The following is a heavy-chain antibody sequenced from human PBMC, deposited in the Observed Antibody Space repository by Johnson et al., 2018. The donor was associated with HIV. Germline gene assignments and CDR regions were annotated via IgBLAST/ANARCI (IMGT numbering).Heavy chain of an antibody. V-gene: IGHV3-9*01. D-gene: IGHD6-13*01. J-gene: IGHJ3*02. CDR2: ISWNRGSI. CDR3: AKVAVATAAGGVPLDI. Sequence: VQLVESGGGVVQPGRSLRLSCAASGFTFSSYWMHWVRQVSGKGLEWVSGISWNRGSIGYADSVKGRFTISRDNAKNSLYLQMNSLRAEDTALYYCAKVAVATAAGGVPLDIWGPGTMVTVSA. CDR1: GFTFSSYW.